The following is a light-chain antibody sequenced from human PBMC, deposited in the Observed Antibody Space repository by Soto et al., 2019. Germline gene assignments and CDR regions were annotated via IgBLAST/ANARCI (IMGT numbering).Light chain of an antibody. J-gene: IGKJ1*01. CDR3: QQSYSTTWK. Sequence: DIQMTQSPSSLSASVVDRVTITFLASQGISTYLNWYQKKPGKAPKLLIYAASSLQSGVPSRFSGSGSETDFTLTISSLQPEDFATYSCQQSYSTTWKFGQGTKVDIK. CDR1: QGISTY. CDR2: AAS. V-gene: IGKV1-39*01.